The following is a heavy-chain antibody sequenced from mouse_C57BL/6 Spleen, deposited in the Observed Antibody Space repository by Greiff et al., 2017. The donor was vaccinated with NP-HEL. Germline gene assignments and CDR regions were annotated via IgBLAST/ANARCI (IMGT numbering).Heavy chain of an antibody. CDR2: FYPGGGSI. V-gene: IGHV1-62-2*01. Sequence: QVQLQQSGAELVKPGASVKLSCKASGYTFTDYCIHWVKQRPGQGLEWIGWFYPGGGSIKYNEKFKDKATLTADKSSSTAYMELSSLTSEDSAVYFCARQKRRGYSKGAMDVWGQGTSVTVSS. J-gene: IGHJ4*01. D-gene: IGHD2-5*01. CDR3: ARQKRRGYSKGAMDV. CDR1: GYTFTDYC.